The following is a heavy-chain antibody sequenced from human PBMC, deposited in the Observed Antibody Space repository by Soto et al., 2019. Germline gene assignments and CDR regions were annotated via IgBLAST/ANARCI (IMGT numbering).Heavy chain of an antibody. CDR2: IIPILGIA. CDR1: VGTFSSYT. CDR3: ARGGGDIVVVVAANLGWFDP. D-gene: IGHD2-15*01. J-gene: IGHJ5*02. Sequence: QVQLVQSGAEVKKPGSSVKVSCKASVGTFSSYTISWVRQAPGQGLEWMGRIIPILGIANYAQKFQGRVTITADKSTSTAYMELSSLRSEDTAVYYCARGGGDIVVVVAANLGWFDPWGQGTLVTVSS. V-gene: IGHV1-69*02.